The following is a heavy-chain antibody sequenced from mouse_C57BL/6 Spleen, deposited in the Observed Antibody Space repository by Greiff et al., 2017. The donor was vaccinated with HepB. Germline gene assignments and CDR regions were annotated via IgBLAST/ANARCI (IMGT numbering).Heavy chain of an antibody. CDR3: ARGGSSPPYYAMDY. CDR1: GFTFSSYP. V-gene: IGHV5-4*03. Sequence: EVKLVESGAGLVKPGGSLKLSCAASGFTFSSYPMSWVRQTPEKRLEWVATISDGGSYTYYPDNVKGRFTISRDNAKNNLYLQMSHLKSEDTAMYYCARGGSSPPYYAMDYWGQGTSVTVAS. CDR2: ISDGGSYT. D-gene: IGHD1-1*01. J-gene: IGHJ4*01.